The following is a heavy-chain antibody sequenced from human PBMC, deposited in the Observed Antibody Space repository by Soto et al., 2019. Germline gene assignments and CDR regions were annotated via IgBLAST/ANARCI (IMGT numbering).Heavy chain of an antibody. V-gene: IGHV1-69*13. CDR2: IIPIFGTA. CDR3: AREVVYYCGMDV. CDR1: GGTFSSYA. Sequence: SVKVSCKASGGTFSSYAISWVRQAPGQGLEWMGGIIPIFGTANYAQKFQGRVTITADESTSTAYMELSSLRSEDTAVYYCAREVVYYCGMDVLDQGPTVTVSS. D-gene: IGHD2-15*01. J-gene: IGHJ6*02.